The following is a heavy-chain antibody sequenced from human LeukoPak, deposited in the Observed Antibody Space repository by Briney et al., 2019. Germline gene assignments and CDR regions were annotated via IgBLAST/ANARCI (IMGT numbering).Heavy chain of an antibody. D-gene: IGHD3-22*01. V-gene: IGHV4-39*07. CDR3: ARPRESSGYYYPHFDY. J-gene: IGHJ4*02. CDR2: IYYSGST. CDR1: GGSISSSSYY. Sequence: PSETLSLTCTVSGGSISSSSYYWGWIRQPPGKGLEWIGSIYYSGSTYYNPSLKSRVTISVDTSKNQFSLKLSSVTAADTAVYYCARPRESSGYYYPHFDYWGQGTLVTVSS.